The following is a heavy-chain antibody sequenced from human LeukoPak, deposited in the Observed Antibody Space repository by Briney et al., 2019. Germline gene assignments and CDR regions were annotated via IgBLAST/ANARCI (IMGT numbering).Heavy chain of an antibody. J-gene: IGHJ4*02. CDR1: GFTFSSYA. Sequence: GGSLRLSCAASGFTFSSYAMSWVRQAPGKGLEWVSAISGSGGSTYYADSVKGRFTISRDNSKNTLYLQMNSLRAEDTAVYYCAKTRDYSGSYLEVGYFDYWGQGTLVTVSS. D-gene: IGHD1-26*01. V-gene: IGHV3-23*01. CDR3: AKTRDYSGSYLEVGYFDY. CDR2: ISGSGGST.